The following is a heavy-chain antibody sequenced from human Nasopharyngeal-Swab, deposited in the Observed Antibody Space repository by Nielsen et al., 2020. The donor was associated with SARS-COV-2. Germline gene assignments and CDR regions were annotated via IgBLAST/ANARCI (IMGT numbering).Heavy chain of an antibody. Sequence: GESLKISCAASGFTFSSYAMHWVRQAPGKGLEWVAVISYDGSNKYYADSVKGRFTISRDNSKNTLYLQMSSLRAEDTAAYYCVKDSRGVINHYYYYGMDVWGQGTTVTVSS. D-gene: IGHD3-10*01. CDR3: VKDSRGVINHYYYYGMDV. J-gene: IGHJ6*02. CDR1: GFTFSSYA. CDR2: ISYDGSNK. V-gene: IGHV3-30*14.